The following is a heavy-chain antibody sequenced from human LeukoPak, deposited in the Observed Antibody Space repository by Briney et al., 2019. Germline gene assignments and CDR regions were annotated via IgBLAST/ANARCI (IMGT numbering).Heavy chain of an antibody. Sequence: PGGSLRLSCAASGFTFSSYWMSWVRQAPGKGLEWVSAISGSGGSTYYADSVKGRFTISRDNSKNTLYLQMNSLRAEDTAVYYCAKGYCSSTSCSRFDPWGQGTLVTVSS. CDR1: GFTFSSYW. D-gene: IGHD2-2*01. V-gene: IGHV3-23*01. CDR3: AKGYCSSTSCSRFDP. J-gene: IGHJ5*02. CDR2: ISGSGGST.